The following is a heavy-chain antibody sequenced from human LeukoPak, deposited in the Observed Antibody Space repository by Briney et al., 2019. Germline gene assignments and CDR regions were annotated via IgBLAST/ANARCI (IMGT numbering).Heavy chain of an antibody. CDR2: IDQDGGGN. Sequence: GGSLRLSCAASGFTFSDYWMNWVRQAPGKGLEWVANIDQDGGGNYYLDSVKGRFTISRDNAKSSLYLQIDSLRAEDTAVYYCARGDWASFDYWGQGSLLTVSS. CDR1: GFTFSDYW. J-gene: IGHJ4*02. CDR3: ARGDWASFDY. D-gene: IGHD2-21*02. V-gene: IGHV3-7*01.